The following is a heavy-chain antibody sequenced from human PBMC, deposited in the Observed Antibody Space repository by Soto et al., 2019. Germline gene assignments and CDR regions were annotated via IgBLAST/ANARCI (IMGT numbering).Heavy chain of an antibody. Sequence: QVQLGQSGAEVKKPGASVKVSCKASGYTFTSYGISWVRQAPGQGLEWMGWISAYNGNTNYAQKLKGRVTMTTDTSTSTAYMELRSLRADDTGVYYCAINPLWFGAATVYYFDYWGQGTLVTVSS. J-gene: IGHJ4*02. V-gene: IGHV1-18*01. D-gene: IGHD3-10*01. CDR1: GYTFTSYG. CDR3: AINPLWFGAATVYYFDY. CDR2: ISAYNGNT.